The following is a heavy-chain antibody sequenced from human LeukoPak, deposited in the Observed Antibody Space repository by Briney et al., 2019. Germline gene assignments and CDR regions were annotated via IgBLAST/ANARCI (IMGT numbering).Heavy chain of an antibody. Sequence: SETLSLTCTVSGGSISNYYWSWFRQPPGKGLEWMGYIYYRGSTNYNPPLKSRVTISVDTSKNKISLKLSSLPAAAIAVFYCAREESRYFDLGARGTLVSVSS. CDR1: GGSISNYY. J-gene: IGHJ2*01. CDR3: AREESRYFDL. CDR2: IYYRGST. V-gene: IGHV4-59*01.